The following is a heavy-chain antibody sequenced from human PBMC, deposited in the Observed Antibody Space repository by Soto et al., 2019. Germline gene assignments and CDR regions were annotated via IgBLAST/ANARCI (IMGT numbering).Heavy chain of an antibody. CDR2: IYHSGST. Sequence: QLQLQESGSGLVKPSQTLSLTCAVSGGSISSGGYSWSWIRQPPGKGLESIGYIYHSGSTYYNPSLKSRVTISVDRSKNQFSLKLSSVTAADTAVYYCARAVGATVAKGVWFDPWGQVTLLTVSS. CDR3: ARAVGATVAKGVWFDP. V-gene: IGHV4-30-2*01. D-gene: IGHD3-10*01. CDR1: GGSISSGGYS. J-gene: IGHJ5*02.